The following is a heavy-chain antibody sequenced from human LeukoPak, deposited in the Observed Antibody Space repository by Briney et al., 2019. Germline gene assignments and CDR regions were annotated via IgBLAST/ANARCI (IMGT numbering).Heavy chain of an antibody. CDR2: MYHSGGT. Sequence: SGTLCVSSADSGYSIRSGYYWAWFGRPPGKGLEWIGSMYHSGGTYHKPSLKSGVTISVETPKTQCTRKLSAVTAADTALYYGARAQYYGAGWVDYWGQGTLVTVAS. CDR1: GYSIRSGYY. J-gene: IGHJ4*02. V-gene: IGHV4-38-2*01. D-gene: IGHD3-10*01. CDR3: ARAQYYGAGWVDY.